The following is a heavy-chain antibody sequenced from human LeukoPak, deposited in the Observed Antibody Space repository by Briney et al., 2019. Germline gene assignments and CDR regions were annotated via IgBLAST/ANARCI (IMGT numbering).Heavy chain of an antibody. Sequence: ASVKVSCKASGYTFTSYDINWVRQATGQGLEWMGWMNPNSGNTGYAQKFQGRVTITTDESTSTAYMELSSLRSEDTAVYYCARAITADFWSGYFDYWGQGTLVTVSS. CDR3: ARAITADFWSGYFDY. CDR1: GYTFTSYD. CDR2: MNPNSGNT. D-gene: IGHD3-3*01. J-gene: IGHJ4*02. V-gene: IGHV1-8*01.